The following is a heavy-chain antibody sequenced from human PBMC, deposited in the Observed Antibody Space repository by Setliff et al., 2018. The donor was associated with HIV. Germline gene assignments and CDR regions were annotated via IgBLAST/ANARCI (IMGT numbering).Heavy chain of an antibody. V-gene: IGHV1-69*13. CDR2: ILPIFGAT. Sequence: SVKVSCKASGYTFSSYDINWVRQATGQGLEWMGGILPIFGATDYAQKFQGRLTLTAVQSENSVYMELSSLRSDDTAVYYCTNRGGSGTNVGNWFDPWGQGTLVTVSS. J-gene: IGHJ5*02. CDR3: TNRGGSGTNVGNWFDP. D-gene: IGHD3-10*01. CDR1: GYTFSSYD.